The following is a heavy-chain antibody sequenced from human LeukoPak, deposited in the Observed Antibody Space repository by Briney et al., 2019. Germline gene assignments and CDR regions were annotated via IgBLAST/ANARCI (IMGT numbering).Heavy chain of an antibody. CDR3: AKGGITGTHFYYFYYMDV. CDR2: ISGSGSST. D-gene: IGHD1-20*01. J-gene: IGHJ6*03. CDR1: GVTFSSYG. V-gene: IGHV3-23*01. Sequence: GGSLRLSCAASGVTFSSYGMSWVRQAPGKGLEWVSAISGSGSSTYYADSVKGRSTISRDNSKSTLYLQMNSLRAEDTAVYYCAKGGITGTHFYYFYYMDVWGKGTTVTISS.